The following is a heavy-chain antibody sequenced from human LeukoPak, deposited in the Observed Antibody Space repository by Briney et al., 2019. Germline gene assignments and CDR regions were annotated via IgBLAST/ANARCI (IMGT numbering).Heavy chain of an antibody. CDR2: ISSSSSYI. Sequence: GGSLRLSCAASGFTFSSYSMNWVRQAPGKGLEWVSSISSSSSYIYYADSVKGRFTISRDNAQNSLYLQMHSLRAEDTAVYYCARERDRSGAFDIWGQGTMVTVSS. J-gene: IGHJ3*02. CDR3: ARERDRSGAFDI. D-gene: IGHD3-22*01. V-gene: IGHV3-21*01. CDR1: GFTFSSYS.